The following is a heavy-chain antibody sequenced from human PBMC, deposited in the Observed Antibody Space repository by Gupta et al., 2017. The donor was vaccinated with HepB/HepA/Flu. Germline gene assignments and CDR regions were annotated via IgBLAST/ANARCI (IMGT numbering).Heavy chain of an antibody. J-gene: IGHJ4*02. D-gene: IGHD3-10*01. Sequence: EVQLVESGGGLVQPGGSLRLSCAASGLPFTTYWLPWVRRAPGKGLEWVANIKEDGSEKYYVDSVKGRFTISRDNAKNSLYLQMNSLRAEDTAVYYCARELWFGELINSWGQGTLVTVSS. V-gene: IGHV3-7*01. CDR2: IKEDGSEK. CDR3: ARELWFGELINS. CDR1: GLPFTTYW.